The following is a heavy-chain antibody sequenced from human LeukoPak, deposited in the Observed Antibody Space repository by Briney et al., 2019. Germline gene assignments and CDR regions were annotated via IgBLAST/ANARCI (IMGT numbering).Heavy chain of an antibody. CDR3: ARDRGFSTFDY. CDR1: GFTFSNYW. Sequence: GGSLRLSCAASGFTFSNYWMSWVRQAPGKGLEWVANIKEDGSEINYVDSVKARFTISRDNAKNTLYLQMSSLRIDDTIVYYCARDRGFSTFDYWGQGTLVTVSS. J-gene: IGHJ4*02. V-gene: IGHV3-7*01. CDR2: IKEDGSEI. D-gene: IGHD3-10*01.